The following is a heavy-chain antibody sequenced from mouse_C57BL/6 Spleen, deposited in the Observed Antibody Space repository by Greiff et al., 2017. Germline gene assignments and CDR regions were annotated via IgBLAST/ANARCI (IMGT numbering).Heavy chain of an antibody. CDR3: ARGGFTTVVAPYAMDY. CDR1: GYAFTNYL. Sequence: QVQLQHSGAELVRPGPSVQVSCKASGYAFTNYLIEWVKQRPGQGLEWIVMINTGSGGTNSNEKFKGKATLTADNSSSTAYMQLSSLTSADSAVYCCARGGFTTVVAPYAMDYWGQGTSVTVAS. D-gene: IGHD1-1*01. CDR2: INTGSGGT. V-gene: IGHV1-54*01. J-gene: IGHJ4*01.